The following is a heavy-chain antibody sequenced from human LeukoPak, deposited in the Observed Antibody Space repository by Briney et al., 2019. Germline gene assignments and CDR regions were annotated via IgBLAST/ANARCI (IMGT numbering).Heavy chain of an antibody. CDR1: GFTFSNYA. Sequence: WGSLRLSCAASGFTFSNYAIHWGRQAPGKGLEWVAFISDDGSRQHYADSVKGRFTISRDNSKNTLNLQMNSLRAEDTAVYYCVKDRTGTYTLDYWGQGTLVTVSS. V-gene: IGHV3-30-3*01. J-gene: IGHJ4*02. CDR2: ISDDGSRQ. D-gene: IGHD3-10*01. CDR3: VKDRTGTYTLDY.